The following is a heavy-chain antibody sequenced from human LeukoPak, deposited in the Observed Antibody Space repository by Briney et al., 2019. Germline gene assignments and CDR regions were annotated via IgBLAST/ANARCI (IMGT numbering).Heavy chain of an antibody. CDR1: GGSFSGYY. CDR2: INHSGST. CDR3: ARGYCSSTSCSYLNWFDP. D-gene: IGHD2-2*01. V-gene: IGHV4-34*01. J-gene: IGHJ5*02. Sequence: KPSETLSLTCAVYGGSFSGYYWSWIRQPPGKGLEWIGEINHSGSTNYNPSLKSRVTISVDTSKNQFSLKLSSVTAADTAVYYCARGYCSSTSCSYLNWFDPWGQGTLVTVSS.